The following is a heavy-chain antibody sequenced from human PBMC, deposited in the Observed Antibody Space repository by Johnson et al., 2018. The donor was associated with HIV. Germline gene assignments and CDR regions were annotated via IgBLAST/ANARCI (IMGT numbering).Heavy chain of an antibody. V-gene: IGHV3-33*01. CDR1: GFTFSRYG. Sequence: QVQLVESGGGVVQPGRSLRLSCAASGFTFSRYGRQWVRQAPGKGLEWVAVIWYDGRNKCYADSVKGRCTSSRDTSKNTLYLQMNSLRAEDTAVYYCARSTYCGGDCYSVAFDIWGQGTMVTVSS. J-gene: IGHJ3*02. CDR2: IWYDGRNK. CDR3: ARSTYCGGDCYSVAFDI. D-gene: IGHD2-21*01.